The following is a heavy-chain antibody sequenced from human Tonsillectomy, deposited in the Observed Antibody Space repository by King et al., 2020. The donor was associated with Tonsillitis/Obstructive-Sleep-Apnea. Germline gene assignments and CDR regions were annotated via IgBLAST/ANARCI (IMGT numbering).Heavy chain of an antibody. J-gene: IGHJ6*03. D-gene: IGHD2-2*01. V-gene: IGHV3-9*01. CDR3: PKAPGPIVVFSGAKRAHGLYDYIDV. CDR2: ISWDSNNI. CDR1: GFTFDDYA. Sequence: VQLVQSGGGLVQPGRSLRLSCAASGFTFDDYAVHWVRQAPGKGLEWVSGISWDSNNIGYADSVKGRFTISRDNAKNPLYLQMNSLRTEDTALYYCPKAPGPIVVFSGAKRAHGLYDYIDVWGKGTTVTVSS.